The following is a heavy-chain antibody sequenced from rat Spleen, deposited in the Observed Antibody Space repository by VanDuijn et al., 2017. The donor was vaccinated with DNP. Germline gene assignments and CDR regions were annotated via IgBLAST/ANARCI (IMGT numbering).Heavy chain of an antibody. D-gene: IGHD1-5*01. J-gene: IGHJ4*01. CDR3: ARHGEVHRRYAMDA. CDR2: ISNGGGNT. CDR1: GFTFSHYY. V-gene: IGHV5S11*01. Sequence: EVQLVESGGGLVQPGRSIKLSCVASGFTFSHYYMAWVRQAPRKGLEWVAAISNGGGNTSYRDSVKGRFTIYRDNAKSTRYLQMDSLRSEETATYYCARHGEVHRRYAMDAWGQGTSVTVSS.